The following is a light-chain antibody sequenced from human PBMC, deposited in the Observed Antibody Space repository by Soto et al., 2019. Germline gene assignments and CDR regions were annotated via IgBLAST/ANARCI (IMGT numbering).Light chain of an antibody. CDR2: EGS. J-gene: IGLJ1*01. V-gene: IGLV2-23*01. CDR3: CSYAGSSPYV. CDR1: SSDVGSYNL. Sequence: QSALTQPASVSGSPGQSITISCTGNSSDVGSYNLVSWYQQHPGKAHKLMIYEGSKRPSGVSNRLSGSKSGNTASLTISGLQAEDEADYYCCSYAGSSPYVFGTGTKLTVL.